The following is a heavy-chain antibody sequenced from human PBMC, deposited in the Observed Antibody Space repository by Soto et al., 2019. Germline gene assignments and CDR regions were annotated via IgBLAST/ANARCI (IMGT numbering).Heavy chain of an antibody. CDR1: GFTFSSYS. V-gene: IGHV3-48*01. CDR3: TADRAEMPTITIAY. Sequence: PGGSLRLSCAASGFTFSSYSMNWVRQAPGKGLEWVSYISSSSSTIYYADSVKGRFTISRDNAKNSLYLQMNSLRAEDTAVYYCTADRAEMPTITIAYWGQGSLVTVSS. CDR2: ISSSSSTI. D-gene: IGHD3-3*01. J-gene: IGHJ4*02.